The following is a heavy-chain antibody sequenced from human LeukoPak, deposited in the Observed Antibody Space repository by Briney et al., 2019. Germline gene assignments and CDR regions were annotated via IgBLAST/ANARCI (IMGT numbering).Heavy chain of an antibody. D-gene: IGHD3-10*01. Sequence: GASGKVSCKASGGTFSSYAISWVRQAPGQGLEWMGGIIPIFGTANYAQKFQGRVTITADESTSTAYMELSSLRSEDTAVYYCARDRDIRSGSIDYWGQGTLVTVSS. CDR3: ARDRDIRSGSIDY. CDR2: IIPIFGTA. CDR1: GGTFSSYA. V-gene: IGHV1-69*01. J-gene: IGHJ4*02.